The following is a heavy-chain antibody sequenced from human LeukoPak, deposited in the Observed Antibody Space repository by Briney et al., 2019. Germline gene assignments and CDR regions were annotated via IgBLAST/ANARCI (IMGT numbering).Heavy chain of an antibody. D-gene: IGHD2-15*01. CDR1: GFTFSRLA. CDR3: AKESWRYCSGGSCLIFDY. J-gene: IGHJ4*02. CDR2: ISASGP. Sequence: PGGSLRLSCAASGFTFSRLAMTWVRQAPGKGLEWVSTISASGPYYADAVRGRFTISRDNSKNTLYLQMNSLRAEDTAVYYCAKESWRYCSGGSCLIFDYWGQGTLVTVSS. V-gene: IGHV3-23*01.